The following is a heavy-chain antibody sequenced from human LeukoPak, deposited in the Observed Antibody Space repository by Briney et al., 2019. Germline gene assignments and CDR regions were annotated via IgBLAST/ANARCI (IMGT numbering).Heavy chain of an antibody. J-gene: IGHJ4*02. V-gene: IGHV5-51*01. CDR3: ARRIYYGSGSYKYYFDY. D-gene: IGHD3-10*01. CDR2: IYPGDSDT. CDR1: GYSFTSYW. Sequence: GESLKISCKGSGYSFTSYWIGWVRQMPGKGLEWMGIIYPGDSDTRYSPSFQGQVTISADKSISTAYLQWSGLKASDTAMYYCARRIYYGSGSYKYYFDYWGQGTLVTVSS.